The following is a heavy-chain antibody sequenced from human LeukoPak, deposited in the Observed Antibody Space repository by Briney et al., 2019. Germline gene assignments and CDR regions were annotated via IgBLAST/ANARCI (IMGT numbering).Heavy chain of an antibody. CDR2: MNPNSGNT. V-gene: IGHV1-8*03. Sequence: ASVKVSCKASGYTFTSYDINWVRQATGQGLEWMGWMNPNSGNTGYAQKFQGRVTITRNTSINTAHMELSSLGSEDTAVYYCARDHDYSNYGSPIGYWGQGTLVTVSS. J-gene: IGHJ4*02. CDR1: GYTFTSYD. D-gene: IGHD4-11*01. CDR3: ARDHDYSNYGSPIGY.